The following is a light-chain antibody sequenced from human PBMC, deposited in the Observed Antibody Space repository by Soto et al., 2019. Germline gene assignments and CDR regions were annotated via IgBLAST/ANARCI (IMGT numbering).Light chain of an antibody. CDR2: VAS. Sequence: EVVLTQSPGTLSLSPGERATLYCRASQIVASNYLAWYQQQPGQAPRLRIYVASTRAAGVTDRFSGSGSVTDFTLTITRLEPEEFAVYYCHLYVRSPLLYTFVQGIKLGFK. J-gene: IGKJ2*01. V-gene: IGKV3-20*01. CDR3: HLYVRSPLLYT. CDR1: QIVASNY.